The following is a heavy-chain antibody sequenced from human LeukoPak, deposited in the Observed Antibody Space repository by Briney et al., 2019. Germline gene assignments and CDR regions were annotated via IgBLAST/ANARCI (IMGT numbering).Heavy chain of an antibody. Sequence: SETLPLTCTVSGGSISSSSYYWGWIRQPPGKGLEWIGSSYYSGSTDYNPSLESRVTISVDTSKNQFSLKLSSVTAADTAVYYCASAGSYSVDYWGQGTLVTVSS. D-gene: IGHD1-26*01. CDR3: ASAGSYSVDY. V-gene: IGHV4-39*01. J-gene: IGHJ4*02. CDR2: SYYSGST. CDR1: GGSISSSSYY.